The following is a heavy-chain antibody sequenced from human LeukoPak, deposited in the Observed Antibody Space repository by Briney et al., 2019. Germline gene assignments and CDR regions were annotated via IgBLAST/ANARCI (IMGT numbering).Heavy chain of an antibody. J-gene: IGHJ4*02. Sequence: PSETLSLTCPVYGGSFRDCYWSWIRQPPGKGLEWIGEIKHSGRTNYNPSLKSRVSISVDTSKNQFSLKLSSVTAADTAVYYCARALNPLPGTYYFDYWGQGTLVTVSS. CDR1: GGSFRDCY. D-gene: IGHD2-15*01. V-gene: IGHV4-34*01. CDR2: IKHSGRT. CDR3: ARALNPLPGTYYFDY.